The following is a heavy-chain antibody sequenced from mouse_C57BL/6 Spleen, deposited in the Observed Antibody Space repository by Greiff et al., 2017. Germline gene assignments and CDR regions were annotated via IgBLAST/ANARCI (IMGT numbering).Heavy chain of an antibody. J-gene: IGHJ2*01. Sequence: EVHLVESEGGLVQPGSSMKLSCTASGFTFSDYYMAWVRQVPEKGLEWVSNINYDGSSTYYLDSLKSRFILSRDNAKNILYMQMSSLKSEDTATYYCARLADYSNYGYYFYYWGQGTTLTVSS. CDR3: ARLADYSNYGYYFYY. CDR2: INYDGSST. V-gene: IGHV5-16*01. CDR1: GFTFSDYY. D-gene: IGHD2-5*01.